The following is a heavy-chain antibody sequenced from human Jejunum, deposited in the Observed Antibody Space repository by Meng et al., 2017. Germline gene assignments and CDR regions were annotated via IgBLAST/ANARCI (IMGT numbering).Heavy chain of an antibody. Sequence: GGSLRLSCAASGFTFSSYRMNWVRQVPGKGLEWVSSISSSSNYIYYADSVKGRFTISRDNAKNSLYLQMNSLRAEDTAVYYCTSYFLRGSWFDSWGQGTLVTVSS. CDR2: ISSSSNYI. D-gene: IGHD3-9*01. CDR1: GFTFSSYR. J-gene: IGHJ5*01. V-gene: IGHV3-21*01. CDR3: TSYFLRGSWFDS.